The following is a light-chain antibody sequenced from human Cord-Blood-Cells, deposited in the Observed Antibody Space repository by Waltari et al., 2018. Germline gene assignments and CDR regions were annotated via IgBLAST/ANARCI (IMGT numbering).Light chain of an antibody. CDR2: DAS. Sequence: DIQMTQSPSTLSASVGYRVTITCRASQSISSWLAWYQQKPGKAPKLLIYDASSLESWVPSRFSGSGSVTEFTLTISSLQPDDFATYYCQQYNSYWTFGQGTKVEIK. V-gene: IGKV1-5*01. CDR3: QQYNSYWT. J-gene: IGKJ1*01. CDR1: QSISSW.